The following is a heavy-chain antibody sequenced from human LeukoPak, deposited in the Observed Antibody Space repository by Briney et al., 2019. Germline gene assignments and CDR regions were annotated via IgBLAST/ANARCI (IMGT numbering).Heavy chain of an antibody. CDR2: ISWNSGSI. V-gene: IGHV3-9*01. J-gene: IGHJ4*02. CDR3: AKDMAFNYYDSSGYSY. D-gene: IGHD3-22*01. CDR1: GFTFDDYA. Sequence: GGSLRLSCAASGFTFDDYAMHWVRQAPGKGLEWVSGISWNSGSIGYADSVKGRFTISRDNAKNSLYLQMNSLRAEDTALYYCAKDMAFNYYDSSGYSYWGQGTLVTVSS.